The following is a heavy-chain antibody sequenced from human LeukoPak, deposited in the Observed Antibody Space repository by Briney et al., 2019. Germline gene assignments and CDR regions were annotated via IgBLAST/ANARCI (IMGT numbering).Heavy chain of an antibody. Sequence: GGSLRLSCAASGFTFSSSAMSWVRQAPGKGLEWVSTISGSGGSTYYADSVKGRFTISRDNSKNTLYLQMNSLRAEDTAVYCCAKRLVAYDAFDIWGQGTMVTVSS. D-gene: IGHD6-6*01. J-gene: IGHJ3*02. CDR3: AKRLVAYDAFDI. CDR2: ISGSGGST. V-gene: IGHV3-23*01. CDR1: GFTFSSSA.